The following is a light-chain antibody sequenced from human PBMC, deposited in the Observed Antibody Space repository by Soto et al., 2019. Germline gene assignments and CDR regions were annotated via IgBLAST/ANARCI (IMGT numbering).Light chain of an antibody. CDR3: QHYNSYSEA. CDR1: QSINKW. Sequence: DIQMTQSPSTVSASVGDRVTITCRAGQSINKWLAWYQQKPGKAPKLLIYKASTLKSGVPSRFSGSGSGTEFTLTISSLQPDDFATYYCQHYNSYSEAFGQGTKVDIK. CDR2: KAS. J-gene: IGKJ1*01. V-gene: IGKV1-5*03.